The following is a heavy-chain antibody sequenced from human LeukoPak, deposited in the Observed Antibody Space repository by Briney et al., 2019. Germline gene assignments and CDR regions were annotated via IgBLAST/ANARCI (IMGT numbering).Heavy chain of an antibody. CDR3: ARVPIVVMTAAQDAFDI. CDR2: INHSGST. D-gene: IGHD2-21*02. Sequence: SETLSLTCAVYGGSSSGYYWSCIRQPPRKGLQWIGEINHSGSTNYNPSLKSRVTISVDTSKNQFSLKLSSVTAADTAVYSCARVPIVVMTAAQDAFDIWGQGTMVTVSS. V-gene: IGHV4-34*01. J-gene: IGHJ3*02. CDR1: GGSSSGYY.